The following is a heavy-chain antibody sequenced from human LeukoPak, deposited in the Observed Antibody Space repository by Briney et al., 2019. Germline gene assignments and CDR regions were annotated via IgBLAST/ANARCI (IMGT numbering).Heavy chain of an antibody. CDR2: ISGSRVYT. CDR3: ARVGFGDSLPGY. Sequence: PGGSLRLSCAASGFTFSDHYMSWIRQAPGKGLEWVSYISGSRVYTNYADSVKGRFTISRDNAKNSLYLQMTSLRAEDTAVYYCARVGFGDSLPGYWGQGTLVTVSS. J-gene: IGHJ4*02. D-gene: IGHD3-10*01. CDR1: GFTFSDHY. V-gene: IGHV3-11*05.